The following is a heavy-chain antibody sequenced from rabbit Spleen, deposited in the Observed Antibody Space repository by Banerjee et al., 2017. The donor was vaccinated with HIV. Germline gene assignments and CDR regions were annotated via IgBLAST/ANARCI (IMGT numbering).Heavy chain of an antibody. Sequence: QEQLVESGGGLVQPAGSLTLTCKASGFSFSDRDVMCWVRQAPVKGLEWIACSNAATANPVYAAWAKCRFTIPRTSSTTVTLRMTSLTATDTSTYFFARDLVGVIGWNFYLWCQVTLFTVS. CDR3: ARDLVGVIGWNFYL. CDR2: SNAATANP. V-gene: IGHV1S45*01. J-gene: IGHJ4*01. CDR1: GFSFSDRDV. D-gene: IGHD1-1*01.